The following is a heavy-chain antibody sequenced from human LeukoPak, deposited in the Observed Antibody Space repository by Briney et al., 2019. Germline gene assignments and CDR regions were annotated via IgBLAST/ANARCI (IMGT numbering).Heavy chain of an antibody. J-gene: IGHJ4*02. CDR3: ARHSRAIVGATVYRGYFDY. CDR1: GFTFSSYW. CDR2: IKQDGSEK. D-gene: IGHD1-26*01. V-gene: IGHV3-7*01. Sequence: GGSLRLSCAASGFTFSSYWMSWVRQAPGKGLEWVANIKQDGSEKYYVDSVKGRFTISRDNAKNSLYLQINSLRAEDTAVYYCARHSRAIVGATVYRGYFDYWGQGTLVTVSS.